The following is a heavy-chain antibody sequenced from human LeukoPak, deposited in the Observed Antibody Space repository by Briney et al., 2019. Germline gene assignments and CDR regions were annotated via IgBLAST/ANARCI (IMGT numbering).Heavy chain of an antibody. Sequence: PGGSLRLSCAASGFTVSSNYMSWVRQAPGKGLEWVSVIYSGGSTYYADSVKGRFTISRDNSKNTLYLQMNSLRAEDTAVYYCAGQTMVRGVIIRSDYWGQGTLVTVSS. J-gene: IGHJ4*02. CDR3: AGQTMVRGVIIRSDY. V-gene: IGHV3-53*01. D-gene: IGHD3-10*01. CDR1: GFTVSSNY. CDR2: IYSGGST.